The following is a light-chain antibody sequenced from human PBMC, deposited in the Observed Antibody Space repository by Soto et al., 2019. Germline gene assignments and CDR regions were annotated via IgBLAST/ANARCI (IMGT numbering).Light chain of an antibody. CDR2: AAS. CDR1: QSIKNNF. CDR3: QQYGTSIT. Sequence: IVLTQSPGALSLSPGEGATLSCRASQSIKNNFLAWYQQRPGQAPRLLIHAASIRASGISDRFTGTASGTDFTLPISRLEPDDFGVYYCQQYGTSITFGGGTRVE. V-gene: IGKV3-20*01. J-gene: IGKJ4*01.